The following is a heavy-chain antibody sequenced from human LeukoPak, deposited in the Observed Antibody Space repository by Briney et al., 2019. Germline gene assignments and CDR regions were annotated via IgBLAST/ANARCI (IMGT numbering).Heavy chain of an antibody. CDR1: GFTFSSYG. CDR3: ARGSAALYYSDF. J-gene: IGHJ4*02. Sequence: PGGSLRLSCAASGFTFSSYGMHWVRQAPGKGLEWVALIWYDGSDIYYADSVKGRFIISRDNSKNTLYLQMNTLRAEDTAVYYCARGSAALYYSDFWGQGTLVTVSS. V-gene: IGHV3-33*01. CDR2: IWYDGSDI. D-gene: IGHD2-2*01.